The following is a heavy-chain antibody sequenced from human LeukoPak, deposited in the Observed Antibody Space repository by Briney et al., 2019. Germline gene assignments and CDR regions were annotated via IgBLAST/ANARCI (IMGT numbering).Heavy chain of an antibody. D-gene: IGHD3-22*01. J-gene: IGHJ4*02. CDR1: GFTFSNAW. V-gene: IGHV3-15*01. CDR2: IKSKTDGGTT. Sequence: SGGSLRHSCAASGFTFSNAWMSWVRQAPGRGLEWVGRIKSKTDGGTTDYAAPVKGRFTISRDDSKNTLYLQMNSLKTEDTAVYYCTTDHLSYYHDSSDYYGGLLWGQGTLVTVSS. CDR3: TTDHLSYYHDSSDYYGGLL.